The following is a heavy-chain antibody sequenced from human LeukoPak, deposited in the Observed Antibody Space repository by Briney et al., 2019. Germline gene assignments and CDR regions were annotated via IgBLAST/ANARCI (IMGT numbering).Heavy chain of an antibody. D-gene: IGHD1-26*01. Sequence: SETLSLTCTVSGYSSSSDYYWGWIRQPPRKGLEWIGSMYYSGSTYYNPSLKSRVTISVDTSKNQFSLKLSSVTAADTAVYYCATSSGSYYYWGQGTLVTVSP. J-gene: IGHJ4*02. V-gene: IGHV4-38-2*02. CDR1: GYSSSSDYY. CDR3: ATSSGSYYY. CDR2: MYYSGST.